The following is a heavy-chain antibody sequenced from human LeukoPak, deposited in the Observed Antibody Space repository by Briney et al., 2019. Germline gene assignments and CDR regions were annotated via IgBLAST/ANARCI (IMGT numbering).Heavy chain of an antibody. CDR3: ARRMTTVTTRYFDL. D-gene: IGHD4-17*01. V-gene: IGHV3-7*03. Sequence: GGSLRLSCAASGFTFSNYWMTWVRQAPGKGLEWVANIKPDGRDKYYVDSVEGRFTISRDNAKNSLYLQMNSLRAEDTALYYCARRMTTVTTRYFDLWGRGTLVTVSS. CDR2: IKPDGRDK. CDR1: GFTFSNYW. J-gene: IGHJ2*01.